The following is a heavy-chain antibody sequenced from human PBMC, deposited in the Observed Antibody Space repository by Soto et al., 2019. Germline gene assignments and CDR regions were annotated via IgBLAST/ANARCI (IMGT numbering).Heavy chain of an antibody. V-gene: IGHV4-61*08. Sequence: SETLSLTCTVSGASVSSGAYYWSWIRQPPGKGLEWIGYISFPGGTNYNPSLKSRVTMAVDTSKNQFSLTLTSVTAADTATYYCARGGISHWAYFYYMDVWDRGTTVTVSS. CDR2: ISFPGGT. CDR1: GASVSSGAYY. D-gene: IGHD2-21*01. CDR3: ARGGISHWAYFYYMDV. J-gene: IGHJ6*03.